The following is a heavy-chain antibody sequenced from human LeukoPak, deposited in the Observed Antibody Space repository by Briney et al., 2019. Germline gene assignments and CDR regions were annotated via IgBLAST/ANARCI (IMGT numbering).Heavy chain of an antibody. Sequence: PGGSLRLSCAASQFIFSTYAMSWVRQPPGKGLEWVSGITSSGGSTYYADSVRGRFTISRDNSKNTLYLQMNSLRAEDTAVYYRARNGGPGYSYGYGYYYYYYMDVWGKGTTVTVSS. CDR1: QFIFSTYA. J-gene: IGHJ6*03. V-gene: IGHV3-23*01. D-gene: IGHD5-18*01. CDR3: ARNGGPGYSYGYGYYYYYYMDV. CDR2: ITSSGGST.